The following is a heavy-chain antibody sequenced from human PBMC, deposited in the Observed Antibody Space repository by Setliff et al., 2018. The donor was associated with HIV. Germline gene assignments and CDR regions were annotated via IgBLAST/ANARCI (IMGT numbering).Heavy chain of an antibody. Sequence: PGGSLRLSCAASGFTFNTYWMHWVRQAPGKGLVWVSHSNSDGSSTTYADSVKGRFTISRDNAKNTLYLQMNSLRAEGTAVYFCARELPGPPGALDIWGHGTMVTVSS. D-gene: IGHD7-27*01. J-gene: IGHJ3*02. CDR3: ARELPGPPGALDI. CDR1: GFTFNTYW. CDR2: SNSDGSST. V-gene: IGHV3-74*01.